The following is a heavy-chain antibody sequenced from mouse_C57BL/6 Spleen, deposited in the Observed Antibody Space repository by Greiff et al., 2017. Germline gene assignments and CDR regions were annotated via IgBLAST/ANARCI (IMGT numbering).Heavy chain of an antibody. J-gene: IGHJ1*03. CDR1: GFSFNTYA. CDR3: VRQKAQYFDV. Sequence: EVMLVESGGGLVQPKGSLKLSCAASGFSFNTYAMNWVRQAPGKGLEWVARIRSKSNNYATYYADSVKDRFTISRDDSESMLYRQMNNLKTEDTAMDDGVRQKAQYFDVWGTGTTVTVSS. V-gene: IGHV10-1*01. CDR2: IRSKSNNYAT.